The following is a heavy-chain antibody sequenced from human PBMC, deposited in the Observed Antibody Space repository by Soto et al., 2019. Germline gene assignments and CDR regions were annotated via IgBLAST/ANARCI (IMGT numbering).Heavy chain of an antibody. CDR3: ARASVGPPGGGSWIMPFDY. CDR1: GGSISSYY. CDR2: IYAGGST. Sequence: SETLSLTCTVSGGSISSYYWSWIRQPAGKGLEWIGRIYAGGSTNYNPSLKSRVTMSVDTSKNQFSLRLTSVTAADTAVYYCARASVGPPGGGSWIMPFDYWGQGTLVTVSS. V-gene: IGHV4-4*07. D-gene: IGHD2-15*01. J-gene: IGHJ4*02.